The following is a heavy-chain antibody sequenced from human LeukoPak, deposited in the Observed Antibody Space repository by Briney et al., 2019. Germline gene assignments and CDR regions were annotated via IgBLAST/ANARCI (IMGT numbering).Heavy chain of an antibody. CDR1: GFTFSNYG. D-gene: IGHD3-10*01. J-gene: IGHJ4*02. CDR2: ISGSGGTT. Sequence: GGSLRLSCAASGFTFSNYGMSWVRQAPGKGLEWVSSISGSGGTTYYADSVKGRFTISRDNSKNTLYLQMNSLRAEDTAVYYCAKSYGSGGRVDYWGQGTLVTVSS. V-gene: IGHV3-23*01. CDR3: AKSYGSGGRVDY.